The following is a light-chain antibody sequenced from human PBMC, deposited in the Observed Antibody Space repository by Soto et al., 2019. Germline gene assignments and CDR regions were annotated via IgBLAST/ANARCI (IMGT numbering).Light chain of an antibody. CDR3: HQRQSWPRT. Sequence: EVVLTQSPGTLSLSPGERATLSCRASQSVAANYLAWYQQKRGQAPRLLIYGASTRATGIPARFSGSGSGTDFTLTISSLEPEDFAVYYCHQRQSWPRTFGQGTKVDIK. CDR1: QSVAANY. V-gene: IGKV3-20*01. CDR2: GAS. J-gene: IGKJ1*01.